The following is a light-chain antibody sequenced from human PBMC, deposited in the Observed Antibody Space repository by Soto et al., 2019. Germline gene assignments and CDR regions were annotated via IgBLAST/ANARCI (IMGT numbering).Light chain of an antibody. CDR1: SSNIGAGYD. J-gene: IGLJ2*01. Sequence: QSVLTQPPSVSGAPGQRVTISCTGSSSNIGAGYDVHWYQQLPRTAPKLLIYSNNNRPSGVPDRFSGSRSGYTASLTISGLQPEDEADYYCSSYTSDSTFLVFGGGTKLTVL. CDR3: SSYTSDSTFLV. V-gene: IGLV1-40*01. CDR2: SNN.